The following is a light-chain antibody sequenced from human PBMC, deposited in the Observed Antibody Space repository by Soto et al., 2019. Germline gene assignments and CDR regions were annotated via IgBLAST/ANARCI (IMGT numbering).Light chain of an antibody. J-gene: IGLJ2*01. CDR3: SSYAGSYTLV. V-gene: IGLV2-11*01. CDR1: SNDVGGYNF. Sequence: QSALTQPRSVSGSPGQSVTISCTGTSNDVGGYNFVSWYQQHSGKVPKLFIYDVSRRPSGVPDRFSGSKSGNTASLTISGLQAEDEADYYCSSYAGSYTLVFGGGTKVTVL. CDR2: DVS.